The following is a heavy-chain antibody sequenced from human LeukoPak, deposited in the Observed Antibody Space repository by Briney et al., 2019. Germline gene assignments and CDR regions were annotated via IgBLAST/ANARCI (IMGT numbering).Heavy chain of an antibody. J-gene: IGHJ4*02. V-gene: IGHV3-23*01. CDR2: ISGGGVST. D-gene: IGHD3-10*01. CDR1: GFTFSGYA. Sequence: PGGSLRLSCAASGFTFSGYAMSWVRRAPPQGLEWVSAISGGGVSTSYADSIKGRFTISRDDSKNTLYLQMNSLRAEDTAVYYCAKGMVRGVIPDYWGQGTLVTVYS. CDR3: AKGMVRGVIPDY.